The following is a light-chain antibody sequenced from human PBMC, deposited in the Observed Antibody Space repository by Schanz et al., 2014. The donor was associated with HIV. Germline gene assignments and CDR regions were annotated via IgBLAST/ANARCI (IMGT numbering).Light chain of an antibody. CDR2: GAS. J-gene: IGKJ1*01. V-gene: IGKV3-20*01. CDR1: QSVSSY. CDR3: QQYGVSPPWT. Sequence: EIVLTQTPVTLSLSPGERATLSCRASQSVSSYLAWYQQKPGQAPRLLIYGASTRATGIPYRFSGSGSGTDFTLTITRLEPEDFAVYYCQQYGVSPPWTFGQGTRVEIK.